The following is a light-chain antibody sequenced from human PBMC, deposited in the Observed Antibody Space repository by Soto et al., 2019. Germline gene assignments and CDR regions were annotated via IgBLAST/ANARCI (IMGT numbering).Light chain of an antibody. Sequence: QSVLTQPPSVSGAPGQRVTISCTGSSSNIGAGYDVHWYQRLPGTAPKLLIYGNTNRPSGVPDRFSGSKSDTSASLVITGLQAEDGADYYCQSYDSSLITYVFGTGTKLTVL. CDR2: GNT. J-gene: IGLJ1*01. V-gene: IGLV1-40*01. CDR3: QSYDSSLITYV. CDR1: SSNIGAGYD.